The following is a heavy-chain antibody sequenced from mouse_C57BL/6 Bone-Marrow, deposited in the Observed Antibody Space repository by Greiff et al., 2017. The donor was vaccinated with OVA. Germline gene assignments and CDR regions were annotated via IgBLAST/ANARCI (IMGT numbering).Heavy chain of an antibody. CDR1: GFNIKDYY. J-gene: IGHJ4*01. D-gene: IGHD2-4*01. CDR3: ASCYDYDEVMDY. V-gene: IGHV14-2*01. CDR2: IDPEDGET. Sequence: EVKVVESGAELVKPGASVKLSCTASGFNIKDYYMHWVKQRTEQGLEWIGRIDPEDGETKYAPKFQGKATITADTSSNTAYLQLSSLTSEDTAVYYCASCYDYDEVMDYWGQGTSVTVSS.